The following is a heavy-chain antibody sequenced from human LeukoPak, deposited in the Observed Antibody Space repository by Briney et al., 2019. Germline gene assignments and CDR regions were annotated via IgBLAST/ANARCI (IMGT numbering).Heavy chain of an antibody. Sequence: ASVTVSCQPSGYSFTSYGISWVRQAPGQGLEWMGWISAYDGNTNYAQNLQGRVTMTTDTSTSTAYIELRSMRCDDTAVYYCARRYISGWFGGAFDIWGQGTMVTVSS. V-gene: IGHV1-18*01. CDR2: ISAYDGNT. CDR3: ARRYISGWFGGAFDI. CDR1: GYSFTSYG. D-gene: IGHD6-19*01. J-gene: IGHJ3*02.